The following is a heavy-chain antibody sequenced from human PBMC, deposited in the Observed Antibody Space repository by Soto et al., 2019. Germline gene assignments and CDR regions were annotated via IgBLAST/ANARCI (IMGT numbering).Heavy chain of an antibody. Sequence: SETLSLTCTVSGGSISSYYWSWIRQPAGKGLEWIGRIYTSGSTNYNPSLKSRVTMSVDTSKNQFSLKLSSVTAADTAVYYCARSSPRRSRYGPLSYYYYGMDVWGQGTTVTVSS. V-gene: IGHV4-4*07. CDR2: IYTSGST. CDR3: ARSSPRRSRYGPLSYYYYGMDV. CDR1: GGSISSYY. J-gene: IGHJ6*02. D-gene: IGHD2-2*01.